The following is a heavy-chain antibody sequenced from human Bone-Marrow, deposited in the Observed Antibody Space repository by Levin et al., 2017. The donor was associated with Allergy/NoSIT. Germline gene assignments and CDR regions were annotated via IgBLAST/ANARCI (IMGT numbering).Heavy chain of an antibody. D-gene: IGHD5/OR15-5a*01. Sequence: PSETLSLTCTVSGGSIRSYYWSWVRQPPGKGLEWIAYISHSGYINYNPSLKSRVTISVDTSKSQISLKLTSVTAADTAKYYCVSLVYGNYFDYWGQGTLVTVPS. J-gene: IGHJ4*02. CDR3: VSLVYGNYFDY. CDR2: ISHSGYI. CDR1: GGSIRSYY. V-gene: IGHV4-59*01.